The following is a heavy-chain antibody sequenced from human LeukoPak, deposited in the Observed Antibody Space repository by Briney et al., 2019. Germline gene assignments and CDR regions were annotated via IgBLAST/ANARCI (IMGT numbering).Heavy chain of an antibody. D-gene: IGHD4-17*01. J-gene: IGHJ4*02. Sequence: PGGSLRLSCAASGFTFSSFEMNWVRQAPGKGLEWLSYISRSGTTTYYADSVKGRFTISRDNAKNSLYLQMNSLRAEDTAVYYCASGHGDYGFDYWGQGTLVTVSS. CDR2: ISRSGTTT. CDR1: GFTFSSFE. V-gene: IGHV3-48*03. CDR3: ASGHGDYGFDY.